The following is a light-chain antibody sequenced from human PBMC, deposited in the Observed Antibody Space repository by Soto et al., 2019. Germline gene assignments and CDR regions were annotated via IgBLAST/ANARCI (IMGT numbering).Light chain of an antibody. Sequence: DIQMTQSPSTLSASVGDRVTITCRASQSISSWLAWYQQKPGKTPKLLIYGASTLESGVPSRFSGSGSGTEFTLTISGLQPDEFATYFCQQFNSYPITFGQGTRLEIK. V-gene: IGKV1-5*01. CDR2: GAS. CDR1: QSISSW. J-gene: IGKJ5*01. CDR3: QQFNSYPIT.